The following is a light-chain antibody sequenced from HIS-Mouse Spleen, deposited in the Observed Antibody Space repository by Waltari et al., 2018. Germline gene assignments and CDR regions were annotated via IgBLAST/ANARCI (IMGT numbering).Light chain of an antibody. CDR2: AAS. CDR3: QQYYSYPYT. J-gene: IGKJ2*01. Sequence: AIRMTQSPSSFSASTGDRVTIPCRGSTGISSYLAWYQQKPGKAPKLLIYAASTLQSGVPSRFSGSGSGTDFTLTISCLQSEDFATYYCQQYYSYPYTFGQGTKLEIK. V-gene: IGKV1-8*01. CDR1: TGISSY.